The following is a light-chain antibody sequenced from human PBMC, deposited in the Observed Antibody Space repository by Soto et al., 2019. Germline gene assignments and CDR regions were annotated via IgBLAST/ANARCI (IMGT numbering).Light chain of an antibody. J-gene: IGKJ1*01. Sequence: DIQLTQSPSTLSASVGDRVTITCRASQSMNSWLAWYQQKPGEAPKVLIYDASSLESGVPSRFSGSGSGTEFTLTIGSLQPEDFATYYCLRYNAFPQTFGQGTKVEI. CDR2: DAS. CDR1: QSMNSW. V-gene: IGKV1-5*01. CDR3: LRYNAFPQT.